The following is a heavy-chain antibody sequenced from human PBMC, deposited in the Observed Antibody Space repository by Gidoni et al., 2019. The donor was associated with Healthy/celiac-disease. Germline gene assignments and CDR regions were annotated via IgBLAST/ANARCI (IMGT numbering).Heavy chain of an antibody. CDR3: TRLRGDLTGYSLIFGDY. V-gene: IGHV4-39*01. Sequence: QLQLQESGPGLVTPSETLSLTCTVSGGSISSSSYYWGWIRQPPGKGLEWIGSFYYSGSTYYNPSLKSRVTISVDTSKNQFSLKLSSVTAADTAVYYCTRLRGDLTGYSLIFGDYWGLGTLVTVSS. D-gene: IGHD3-9*01. CDR2: FYYSGST. CDR1: GGSISSSSYY. J-gene: IGHJ4*02.